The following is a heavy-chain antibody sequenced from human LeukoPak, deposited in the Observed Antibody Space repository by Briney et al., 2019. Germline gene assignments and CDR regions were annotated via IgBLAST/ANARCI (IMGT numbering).Heavy chain of an antibody. J-gene: IGHJ4*02. CDR1: GYSISSDYY. CDR2: IYHSGST. D-gene: IGHD3-3*01. CDR3: VRSDDFWSGYYGY. Sequence: SETLSLTCTVSGYSISSDYYWGWIRQPPGKGLEWIGSIYHSGSTYYNPSLKSRVTILVDTSKNQFSLKLRSVTAADTAVYYCVRSDDFWSGYYGYWGQGTLVTVSS. V-gene: IGHV4-38-2*02.